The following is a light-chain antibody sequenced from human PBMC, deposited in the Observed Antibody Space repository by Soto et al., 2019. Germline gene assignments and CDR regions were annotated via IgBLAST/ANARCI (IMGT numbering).Light chain of an antibody. CDR2: DAS. CDR1: QSVNIY. J-gene: IGKJ5*01. CDR3: QQRRSWPIT. V-gene: IGKV3-11*01. Sequence: IVLTQSPATLSLSPGERATLSCWASQSVNIYLAWYQQKPGQAPRLLISDASNRATRIPARFSGSGSGTDFTLTISSLEPEDFAVYYCQQRRSWPITFGQGTRLEIK.